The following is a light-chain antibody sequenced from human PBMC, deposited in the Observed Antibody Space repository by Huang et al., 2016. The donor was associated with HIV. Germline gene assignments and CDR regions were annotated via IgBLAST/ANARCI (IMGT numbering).Light chain of an antibody. Sequence: EIVLTQSPGTRSLSPGERATLSCRASQPVTTKYIAWFQQRPGQAPRLLIYVASNRLAGIPDRFSGRGSGTDFTLTISRLEPEDFAVYYCHHYGSSPTFGQGTRLEIK. V-gene: IGKV3-20*01. CDR1: QPVTTKY. CDR3: HHYGSSPT. CDR2: VAS. J-gene: IGKJ1*01.